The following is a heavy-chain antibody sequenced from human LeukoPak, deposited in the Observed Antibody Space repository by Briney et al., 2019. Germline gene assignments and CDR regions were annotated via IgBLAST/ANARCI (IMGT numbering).Heavy chain of an antibody. V-gene: IGHV1-18*01. J-gene: IGHJ5*02. CDR2: ISAYNGNT. D-gene: IGHD2-2*01. CDR1: GYTFTSYG. CDR3: ARDTGRVVPADWWFDP. Sequence: ASVKVSCKASGYTFTSYGISWVRQAPGQGLEWMGWISAYNGNTNYAQKLQGRVTMTTDTSTSTAYMELMSLRSDDTAVYYCARDTGRVVPADWWFDPWGQGTLVTVSS.